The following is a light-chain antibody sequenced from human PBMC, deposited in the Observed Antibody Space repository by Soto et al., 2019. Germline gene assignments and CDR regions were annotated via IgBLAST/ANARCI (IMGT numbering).Light chain of an antibody. CDR3: QQYHSWVT. CDR1: QSVGNN. Sequence: EIVMTQSPATLSVSPGERTTLSCRASQSVGNNLAWYQQKPGQAPRLLIYGAYTRATGIPARFSGSGSGTDFTLSISSLQSEDGAVYYCQQYHSWVTFGGGTKVDIK. V-gene: IGKV3-15*01. J-gene: IGKJ4*01. CDR2: GAY.